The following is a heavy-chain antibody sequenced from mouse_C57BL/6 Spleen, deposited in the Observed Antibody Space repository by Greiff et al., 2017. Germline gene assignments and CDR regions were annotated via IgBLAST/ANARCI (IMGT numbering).Heavy chain of an antibody. J-gene: IGHJ2*01. D-gene: IGHD2-4*01. V-gene: IGHV5-4*01. CDR3: ARDGDYDGFDY. CDR2: ISDGGSYT. Sequence: DVKLVESGGGLVKPGGSLKLSCAASGFTFSSYAMSWVRQTPEKRLEWVATISDGGSYTYYPDNVKGRFTISRDNAKNNLYLQMSHLKSEDTAMYYCARDGDYDGFDYWGQGTTLTVSS. CDR1: GFTFSSYA.